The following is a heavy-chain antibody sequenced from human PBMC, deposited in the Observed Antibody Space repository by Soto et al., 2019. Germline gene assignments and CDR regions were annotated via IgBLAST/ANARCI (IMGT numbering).Heavy chain of an antibody. D-gene: IGHD3-10*01. Sequence: PGGSLRLSCAASGFAFSTYAMHWVRQAPGKGLEWVAVISYGGSDTYYADSVKGRFTISRDNSKNTLYLQMNSLRPEDTAVYYCAKVPSDRGYYYYGMDVWGQGTTVTVS. CDR2: ISYGGSDT. V-gene: IGHV3-30*04. CDR1: GFAFSTYA. CDR3: AKVPSDRGYYYYGMDV. J-gene: IGHJ6*02.